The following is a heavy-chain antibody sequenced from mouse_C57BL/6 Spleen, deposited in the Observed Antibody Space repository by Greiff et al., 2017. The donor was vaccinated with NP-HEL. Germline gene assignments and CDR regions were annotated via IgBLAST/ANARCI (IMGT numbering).Heavy chain of an antibody. CDR3: ARSLYGNLDY. CDR1: GYAFSSSW. CDR2: IYPGDGDT. Sequence: QVQLKESGPELVKPGASVKISCKASGYAFSSSWMNWVKQRPGKGLEWIGRIYPGDGDTNYNGKFKGKATLTADKSSSTAYMQLSSLTSEDSAVYFCARSLYGNLDYWGQGTTLTVSS. D-gene: IGHD2-1*01. V-gene: IGHV1-82*01. J-gene: IGHJ2*01.